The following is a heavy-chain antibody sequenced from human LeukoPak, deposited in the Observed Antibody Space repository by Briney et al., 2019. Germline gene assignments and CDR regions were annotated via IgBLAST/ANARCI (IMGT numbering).Heavy chain of an antibody. J-gene: IGHJ4*02. CDR1: GYTFTSYA. Sequence: ASVKVSCKASGYTFTSYAMHWVRQAPGQRLEWMGWINAGNGNTKYSQKFQGRVTITRDTSASTAYMELSSLRSEDTAMYYCARAGEVLLWFGEPPDYWGQGTLVTVSS. D-gene: IGHD3-10*01. CDR3: ARAGEVLLWFGEPPDY. CDR2: INAGNGNT. V-gene: IGHV1-3*01.